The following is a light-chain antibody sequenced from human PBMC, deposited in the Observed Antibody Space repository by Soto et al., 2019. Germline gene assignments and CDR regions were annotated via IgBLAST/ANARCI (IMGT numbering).Light chain of an antibody. CDR1: SSDVGRHNL. CDR3: TSFAGINNFVV. J-gene: IGLJ2*01. Sequence: QSALTQPASESGSPGQSITISCTETSSDVGRHNLVSWYQQHPGKAPKLIIYEVNKRPSGVPDRFSGSKSGNTASLTVSGLQTEDEADYYCTSFAGINNFVVFGGGTKVTVL. CDR2: EVN. V-gene: IGLV2-8*01.